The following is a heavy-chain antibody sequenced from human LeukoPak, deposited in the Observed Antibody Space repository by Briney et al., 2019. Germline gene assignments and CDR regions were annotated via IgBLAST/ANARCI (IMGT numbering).Heavy chain of an antibody. D-gene: IGHD6-13*01. V-gene: IGHV3-23*01. CDR2: IIDDGSST. J-gene: IGHJ4*02. CDR3: AKPHDSGWWMFDY. CDR1: GFTFNRNV. Sequence: GGSLRLSCAASGFTFNRNVMSWVRQAPGKGLEWVSAIIDDGSSTYYADSVKGRFSISRDNSKNTVYLQMNSLRAEDTAIYYCAKPHDSGWWMFDYWGQGTLVTVSS.